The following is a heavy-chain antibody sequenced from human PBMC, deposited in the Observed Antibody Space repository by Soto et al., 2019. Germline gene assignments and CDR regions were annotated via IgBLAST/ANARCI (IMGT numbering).Heavy chain of an antibody. CDR1: GFTFSSYG. CDR2: ISYDGSNK. V-gene: IGHV3-30*18. J-gene: IGHJ6*02. Sequence: GSLRLSCAASGFTFSSYGMHWVRQAPGKGLEWVAVISYDGSNKYYADSVKGRFTISRDNSKNTLYLQMNSLRAEDTAVYYCAKEVVPAAIYYYGMDVWGQGTTVTVSS. D-gene: IGHD2-2*01. CDR3: AKEVVPAAIYYYGMDV.